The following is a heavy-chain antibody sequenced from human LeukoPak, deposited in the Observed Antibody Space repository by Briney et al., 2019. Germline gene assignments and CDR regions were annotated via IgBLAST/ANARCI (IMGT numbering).Heavy chain of an antibody. CDR2: ISYDGNIE. Sequence: GGSLRLSCAASGFTFSSFGMHWARQAPGKGLEWVAVISYDGNIEYYADSVEGRFTISRDNSKNTLYLQMNSLTPKDTAVYYCAKSPPYDYAACADFWGQGTLVTVSS. CDR1: GFTFSSFG. J-gene: IGHJ4*02. CDR3: AKSPPYDYAACADF. V-gene: IGHV3-30*18. D-gene: IGHD3-16*01.